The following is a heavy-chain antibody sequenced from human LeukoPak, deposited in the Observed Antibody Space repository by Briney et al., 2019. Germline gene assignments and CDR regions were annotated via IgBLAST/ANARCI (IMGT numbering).Heavy chain of an antibody. V-gene: IGHV3-11*01. J-gene: IGHJ5*02. D-gene: IGHD6-6*01. CDR2: ISSSGSTI. CDR1: GFTFSDYY. CDR3: AKPPDIYSTSDP. Sequence: PGGSLRLSCAASGFTFSDYYMSWIRQAPGKGLEWVSYISSSGSTIYYADSVKGRFTISRDNAKNSLYLQMNSLRAEDTAVYYCAKPPDIYSTSDPWGQGTLVTVSS.